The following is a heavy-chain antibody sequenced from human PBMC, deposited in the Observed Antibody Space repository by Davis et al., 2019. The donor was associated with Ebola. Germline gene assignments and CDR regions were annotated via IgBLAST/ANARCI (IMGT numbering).Heavy chain of an antibody. CDR3: ARITTSYYGGNRVAFGLDY. D-gene: IGHD4-23*01. CDR2: ISSSSSYL. CDR1: EFTFSSYE. J-gene: IGHJ4*02. Sequence: GESLKLSCAASEFTFSSYEMNWVRQAPGKGLEWVSSISSSSSYLYYANSVKGRFTISRDNAKNSLYLQMNSLRAEDTAVYYCARITTSYYGGNRVAFGLDYWGQGTLVTVSS. V-gene: IGHV3-21*01.